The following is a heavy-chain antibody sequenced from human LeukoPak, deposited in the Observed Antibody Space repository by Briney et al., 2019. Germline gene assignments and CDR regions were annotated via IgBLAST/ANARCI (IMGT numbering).Heavy chain of an antibody. CDR2: MYYSGST. D-gene: IGHD3-3*02. Sequence: SETLSLTCTVSGGSMSRYYWSWIRQPPGKGLEWIGYMYYSGSTKYNPSLKSRVTISVDTSKNQFSLKLSSVIAADTAVYYCARSSTGSYFDYWGQGTLVTVSS. J-gene: IGHJ4*02. V-gene: IGHV4-59*01. CDR1: GGSMSRYY. CDR3: ARSSTGSYFDY.